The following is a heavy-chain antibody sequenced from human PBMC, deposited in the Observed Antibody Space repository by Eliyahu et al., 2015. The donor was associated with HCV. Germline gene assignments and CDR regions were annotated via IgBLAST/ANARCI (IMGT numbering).Heavy chain of an antibody. Sequence: EVRLVESGGGLVKPGESLRLSCAASGFTFRSYTMNWVRQAPGKGLGWGSSIDSSSSFIYYAESVEGRFTISRDNAKNSLYLQMGSLRVEDTAVYYCARPGSETYYFDYWGLGTLVTVSS. CDR1: GFTFRSYT. D-gene: IGHD2-15*01. CDR3: ARPGSETYYFDY. J-gene: IGHJ4*02. CDR2: IDSSSSFI. V-gene: IGHV3-21*05.